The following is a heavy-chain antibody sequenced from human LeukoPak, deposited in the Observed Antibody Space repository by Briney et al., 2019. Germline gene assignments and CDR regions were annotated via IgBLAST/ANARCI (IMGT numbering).Heavy chain of an antibody. J-gene: IGHJ6*03. CDR2: IYYSGST. D-gene: IGHD3-3*01. CDR3: ARDRFLEWKKPGYYMDV. CDR1: GGSISSGGYY. Sequence: PSETLSLTCTVSGGSISSGGYYWSWIRQPPGKGLEWIGYIYYSGSTNYNPSLKSRVTISVDTSKNQFSLKLSSVTAADTAVYYCARDRFLEWKKPGYYMDVWGKGTTVTVSS. V-gene: IGHV4-61*08.